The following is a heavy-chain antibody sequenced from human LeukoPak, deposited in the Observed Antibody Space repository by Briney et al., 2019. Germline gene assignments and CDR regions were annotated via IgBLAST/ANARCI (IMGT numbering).Heavy chain of an antibody. D-gene: IGHD6-19*01. CDR2: IDPTTVAT. J-gene: IGHJ4*02. V-gene: IGHV1-2*02. CDR3: ARVTSGWKNFDY. Sequence: GASVKVSCKASGYTFTAYYIHWVRQAPGQGLEWMGWIDPTTVATNYAQKFQDRVMMTRDTSTSTVYMELRRLRSDDTAVYYCARVTSGWKNFDYWGQGTLVTVSS. CDR1: GYTFTAYY.